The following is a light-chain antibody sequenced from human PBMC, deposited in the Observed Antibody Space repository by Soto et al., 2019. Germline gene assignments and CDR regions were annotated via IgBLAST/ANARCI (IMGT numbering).Light chain of an antibody. Sequence: EIVMTQSPATLSVSPGERATLSCRASQSVSSNLAWYQQKPGQAPRLLIYGASTRATGIPARSSGSGSGTEFTLTISSLQSEDFAVYYCQQYNYWPPWTFGQGTKVEIK. CDR3: QQYNYWPPWT. CDR1: QSVSSN. CDR2: GAS. J-gene: IGKJ1*01. V-gene: IGKV3-15*01.